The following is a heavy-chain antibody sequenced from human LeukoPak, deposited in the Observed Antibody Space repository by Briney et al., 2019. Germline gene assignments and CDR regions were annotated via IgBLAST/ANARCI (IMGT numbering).Heavy chain of an antibody. Sequence: GGSLRLSCAGSGFTFSNAWMHWVRQAPGKGLVWVSRINPDGSTTTYADSVKGRFTISRDNAKNTLYLQMNSLRAEDTAFYYCVRALNGADDYWGQGTLVTVSS. D-gene: IGHD3-9*01. CDR2: INPDGSTT. CDR1: GFTFSNAW. J-gene: IGHJ4*02. CDR3: VRALNGADDY. V-gene: IGHV3-74*01.